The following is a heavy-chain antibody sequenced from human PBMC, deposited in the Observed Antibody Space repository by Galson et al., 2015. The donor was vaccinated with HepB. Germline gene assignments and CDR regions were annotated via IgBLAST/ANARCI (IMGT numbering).Heavy chain of an antibody. Sequence: SVKVSCKVSGYTLTELSMHWVRQAPGKGLEWMGGFDPEDGETIYAQKFQGRVTMTEDTSTDTAYMELSSLRSEDTAVYYCATDRRGYCSGGSCYNYYYGIDVWGQGTTVTVSS. CDR3: ATDRRGYCSGGSCYNYYYGIDV. D-gene: IGHD2-15*01. CDR1: GYTLTELS. CDR2: FDPEDGET. J-gene: IGHJ6*02. V-gene: IGHV1-24*01.